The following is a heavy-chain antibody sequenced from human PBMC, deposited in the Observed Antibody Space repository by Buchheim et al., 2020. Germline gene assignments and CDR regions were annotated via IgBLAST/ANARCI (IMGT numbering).Heavy chain of an antibody. Sequence: QVQLQESGPGLVKPSETLSLTCTVSGGSISSYYWSWIRQPPGKGLEWIGNIYYSGSTNYNPSLKSRVTISVDTSKNQFSLKLSSVTAADTAVYYCARDQTAVAGTGTYYYYYGMDVWGQGTT. CDR1: GGSISSYY. CDR3: ARDQTAVAGTGTYYYYYGMDV. J-gene: IGHJ6*02. D-gene: IGHD6-19*01. CDR2: IYYSGST. V-gene: IGHV4-59*01.